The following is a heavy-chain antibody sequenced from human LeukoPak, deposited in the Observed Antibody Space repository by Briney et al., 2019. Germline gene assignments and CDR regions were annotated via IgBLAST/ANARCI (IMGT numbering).Heavy chain of an antibody. CDR3: ARALWYYDSSGYMGAFDI. J-gene: IGHJ3*02. D-gene: IGHD3-22*01. Sequence: ASVKVSCKASGYTFTSYYMHWVRQAPGQGLEWMGIINPSGGSTSYAQKFQGRVTMTRDTSTSTVYMELSSLRSEDTAVYYCARALWYYDSSGYMGAFDIWGQGTMVTVSS. CDR2: INPSGGST. CDR1: GYTFTSYY. V-gene: IGHV1-46*01.